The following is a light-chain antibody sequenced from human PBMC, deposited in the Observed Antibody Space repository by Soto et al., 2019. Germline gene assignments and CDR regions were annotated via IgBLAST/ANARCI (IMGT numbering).Light chain of an antibody. V-gene: IGKV1-13*02. CDR1: QGISSA. CDR2: DAS. CDR3: QQFNSYPT. Sequence: AIQLTQSPSSLSASVGDRVTITCRASQGISSALARYQQKPGKAPKLLIYDASTLRSGVPSRFSGSGSGTDFTLTIGSLQPEDFATYYCQQFNSYPTFGQGTKVDIK. J-gene: IGKJ1*01.